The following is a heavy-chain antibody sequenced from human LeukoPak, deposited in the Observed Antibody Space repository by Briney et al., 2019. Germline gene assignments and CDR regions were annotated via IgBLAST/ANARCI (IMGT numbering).Heavy chain of an antibody. CDR1: GFTLSTYS. Sequence: PGGSLRLSCAASGFTLSTYSMNWVRQAPGKGLEWVSSISGSSSYIYYADSVKGRFTISRDSAQNSLYLQMNSLRAEDTAVYYCARGQSYGWFDPWGQGTLVTVSS. CDR3: ARGQSYGWFDP. D-gene: IGHD5-18*01. V-gene: IGHV3-21*01. J-gene: IGHJ5*02. CDR2: ISGSSSYI.